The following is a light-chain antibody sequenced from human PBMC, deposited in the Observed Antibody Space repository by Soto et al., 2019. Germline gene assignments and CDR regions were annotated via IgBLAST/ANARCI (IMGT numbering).Light chain of an antibody. CDR2: GAS. CDR3: QQYGSSPPLT. Sequence: EIVLTQSPGTLSFSPGERATLSCRASQSVSSNYLAWYQQKPGQAPRLLIYGASCRATGIPDRFSGSGSGTDFTLTISRLEPEDFAVYYCQQYGSSPPLTFGGGTKVEIK. V-gene: IGKV3-20*01. CDR1: QSVSSNY. J-gene: IGKJ4*01.